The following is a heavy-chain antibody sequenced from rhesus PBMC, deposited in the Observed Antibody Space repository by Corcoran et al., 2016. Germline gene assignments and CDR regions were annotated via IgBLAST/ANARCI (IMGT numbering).Heavy chain of an antibody. V-gene: IGHV4-127*01. J-gene: IGHJ4*01. Sequence: QVQLQESGPGLVKPSETLSLTCAVSGYSISSGSGWSWIRQPPGQGLAWIGYIGGSSGSTNYNPSLQSRVTISKDTSKNQFSLKLSSVTAADTAVYDCAGYSGYGSLFDYWGQGVLVTVSS. D-gene: IGHD5-24*01. CDR1: GYSISSGSG. CDR3: AGYSGYGSLFDY. CDR2: IGGSSGST.